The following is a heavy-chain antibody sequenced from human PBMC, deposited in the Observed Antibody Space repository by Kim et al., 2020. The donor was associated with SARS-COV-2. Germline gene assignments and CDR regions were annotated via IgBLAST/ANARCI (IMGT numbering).Heavy chain of an antibody. Sequence: GGSLRLSCAVSGVTFDNYAMHWVRQAPGKGLEWVAGVNWNSSYKDCADSVKGRFTISRDNAKNSLHLQMNNLRAEDTDLYYCVKARVYGSGAIMDVWGQGTTVTVS. V-gene: IGHV3-9*01. CDR1: GVTFDNYA. J-gene: IGHJ6*02. D-gene: IGHD3-10*01. CDR3: VKARVYGSGAIMDV. CDR2: VNWNSSYK.